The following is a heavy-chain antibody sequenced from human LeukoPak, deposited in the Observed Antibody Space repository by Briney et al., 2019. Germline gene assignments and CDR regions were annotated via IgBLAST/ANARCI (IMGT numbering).Heavy chain of an antibody. J-gene: IGHJ6*03. CDR1: GFTFSDYG. D-gene: IGHD5-24*01. Sequence: PGGSLRLSCAASGFTFSDYGLHWVRQAPGKGLEWVALIWHDGSNKYYADSVMGRFTISRDNSKNTLHLQMNGLRAEDTAMYYCAKDGDAYTEFYYYYMDVWGKGTTVTVSS. CDR3: AKDGDAYTEFYYYYMDV. CDR2: IWHDGSNK. V-gene: IGHV3-33*06.